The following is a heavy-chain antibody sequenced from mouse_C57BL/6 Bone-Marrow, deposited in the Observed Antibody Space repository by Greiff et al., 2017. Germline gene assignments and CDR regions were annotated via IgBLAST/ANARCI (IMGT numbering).Heavy chain of an antibody. J-gene: IGHJ1*03. V-gene: IGHV1-15*01. CDR3: TRGVYCYFDV. Sequence: VQLQESGAELVRPGASVTLSCKASGYTFTDYEMHWVKQTPVHGLEWIGAIDPETGGTAYNQKFKGKAILTADKSSSTAYRERRSLTAEDAAGYYCTRGVYCYFDVWGTGTTVTVSS. CDR1: GYTFTDYE. CDR2: IDPETGGT.